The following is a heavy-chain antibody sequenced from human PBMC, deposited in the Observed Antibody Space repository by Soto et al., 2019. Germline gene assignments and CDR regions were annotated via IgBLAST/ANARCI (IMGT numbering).Heavy chain of an antibody. CDR1: GCSITPYY. CDR2: VSNNGNT. Sequence: QVQLKESGPGLVKPADTLSLKCTVSGCSITPYYWSCIRQTPGGGLELIGYVSNNGNTKYNPSLTSLVSISADTSKNDFSLKLTSLTAANAALYFCSRQTYTVVTALDVWGEGKIVALSS. V-gene: IGHV4-59*07. CDR3: SRQTYTVVTALDV. D-gene: IGHD2-15*01. J-gene: IGHJ3*01.